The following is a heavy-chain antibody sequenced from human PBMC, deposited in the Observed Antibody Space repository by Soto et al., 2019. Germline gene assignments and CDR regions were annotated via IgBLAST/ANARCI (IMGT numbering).Heavy chain of an antibody. J-gene: IGHJ4*02. Sequence: QLQESGPGLVKPSETLSLTCVVSGDSVTDYSWTWIRRPAGEGLEWLGIVYRSGDTSYRPSLARRVTTSLDTSKNRFSLQLTSVTATASAVYYCARVFYTDSGGYPRPIFDSWVPGTLVSVSS. CDR2: VYRSGDT. D-gene: IGHD3-22*01. CDR1: GDSVTDYS. V-gene: IGHV4-4*07. CDR3: ARVFYTDSGGYPRPIFDS.